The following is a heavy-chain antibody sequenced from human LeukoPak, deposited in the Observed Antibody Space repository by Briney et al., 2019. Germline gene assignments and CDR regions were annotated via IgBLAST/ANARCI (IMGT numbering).Heavy chain of an antibody. J-gene: IGHJ6*02. V-gene: IGHV1-3*01. CDR3: ARDGGSGRPYGMDA. Sequence: ASVKVSCKASGYTFTSYAMHWVRQAPGQRLEWMGWINAGNGNTKYSQKFQGRVTITRDTSASTAYVELSSLRSEDTAVYYCARDGGSGRPYGMDAWGQGTTVTVSS. CDR1: GYTFTSYA. D-gene: IGHD6-19*01. CDR2: INAGNGNT.